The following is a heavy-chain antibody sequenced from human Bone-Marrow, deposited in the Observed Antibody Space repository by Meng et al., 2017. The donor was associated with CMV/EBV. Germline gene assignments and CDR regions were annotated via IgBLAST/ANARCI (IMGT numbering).Heavy chain of an antibody. D-gene: IGHD2-2*01. J-gene: IGHJ4*02. V-gene: IGHV3-11*01. Sequence: GESLKISCAASGFTFSDYYMSWIRQAPGKGLEWVSYISSSGSTVYYADSVKGRFTISRDNAKNSLYLQMNRLRAEETAVYYCASTYCSSTSCWGHFDYWGQGTLVTVSS. CDR3: ASTYCSSTSCWGHFDY. CDR1: GFTFSDYY. CDR2: ISSSGSTV.